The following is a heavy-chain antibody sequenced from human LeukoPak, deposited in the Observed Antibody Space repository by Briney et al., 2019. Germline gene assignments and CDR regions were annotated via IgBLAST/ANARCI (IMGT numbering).Heavy chain of an antibody. CDR3: ATSQGYYDSSGYYVY. J-gene: IGHJ4*02. CDR1: GGTFSSYA. Sequence: SVKVSCKASGGTFSSYAISWVRQAPGQGLEWMGGIIPIFGTANYAQKFQGRVTITADKSTSTAYMELSSLRSEDTAVYYCATSQGYYDSSGYYVYWGRGTLVTVSS. V-gene: IGHV1-69*06. CDR2: IIPIFGTA. D-gene: IGHD3-22*01.